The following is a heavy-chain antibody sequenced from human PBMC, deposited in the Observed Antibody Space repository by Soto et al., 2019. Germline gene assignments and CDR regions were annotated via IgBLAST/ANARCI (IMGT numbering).Heavy chain of an antibody. CDR3: ARGGLGAYWFDP. Sequence: EVQLVESGGGLVQAGASLRLSCAASGFTFSTYWMHWVRQAPGKGLMWLSRIKGDESATNYADSVEGRFTISRDNAKNTVYLQVNSLRGEDPAVYYCARGGLGAYWFDPWGQGTLVTVSS. V-gene: IGHV3-74*01. CDR2: IKGDESAT. CDR1: GFTFSTYW. D-gene: IGHD3-16*01. J-gene: IGHJ5*02.